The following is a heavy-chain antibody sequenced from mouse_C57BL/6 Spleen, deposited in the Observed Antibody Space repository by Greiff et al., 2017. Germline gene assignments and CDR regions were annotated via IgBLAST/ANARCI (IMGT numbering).Heavy chain of an antibody. V-gene: IGHV1-50*01. J-gene: IGHJ3*01. CDR2: IDPSDSYT. D-gene: IGHD1-2*01. Sequence: QVQLQQPGAELVKPGASVKLSCKASGYTFTSYWMQWVKQRPGQGLEWIGEIDPSDSYTNYNQKFKGKATWTVDTSSSTAYMQLSSLTSEDSAVYYCARRDTTAPLAYWGQGTLVTVSA. CDR3: ARRDTTAPLAY. CDR1: GYTFTSYW.